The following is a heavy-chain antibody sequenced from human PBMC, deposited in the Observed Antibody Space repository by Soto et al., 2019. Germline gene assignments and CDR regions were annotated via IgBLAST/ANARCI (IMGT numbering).Heavy chain of an antibody. Sequence: GASVKVSCKASGYTFTSYDINWVRQAAGQGLEWIGWMNPDSGNADYAQKFQGRVTMTRNTSIGTAYIEVSNLKSEDTALYYCTRGRPAMIFGVPIIHKQYFDSWGQGTLVTVSS. D-gene: IGHD3-3*01. CDR2: MNPDSGNA. CDR3: TRGRPAMIFGVPIIHKQYFDS. V-gene: IGHV1-8*01. J-gene: IGHJ4*02. CDR1: GYTFTSYD.